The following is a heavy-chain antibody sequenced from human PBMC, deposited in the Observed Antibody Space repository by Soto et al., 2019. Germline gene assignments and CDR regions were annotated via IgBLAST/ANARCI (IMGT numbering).Heavy chain of an antibody. CDR2: ISSSGDST. CDR3: AKGASRCLGAARGIVV. J-gene: IGHJ6*02. CDR1: GFTFSSYS. Sequence: GGSLRLSCAASGFTFSSYSMAWVRQAPEKGLEWVSTISSSGDSTPYADSVRGRFTISRDNSMNTVYLQLNSRRAEDTAIYIRAKGASRCLGAARGIVVWGRGPRVSVSS. D-gene: IGHD3-10*01. V-gene: IGHV3-23*01.